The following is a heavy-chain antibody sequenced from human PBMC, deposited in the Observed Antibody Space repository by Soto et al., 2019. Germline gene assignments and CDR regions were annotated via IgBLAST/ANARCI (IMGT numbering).Heavy chain of an antibody. CDR2: IRSKAYGGTT. CDR3: TRDSAYYDLWSGYYTPSGMDV. J-gene: IGHJ6*02. V-gene: IGHV3-49*04. D-gene: IGHD3-3*01. CDR1: GFTFGDYA. Sequence: GGSLRLSCTASGFTFGDYAMSWVRQAPGKGLEWVGFIRSKAYGGTTEYAASVKGRFTISRDDSKSIAYLQMNSLKTEDTAVYYCTRDSAYYDLWSGYYTPSGMDVWGQGTTVTVSS.